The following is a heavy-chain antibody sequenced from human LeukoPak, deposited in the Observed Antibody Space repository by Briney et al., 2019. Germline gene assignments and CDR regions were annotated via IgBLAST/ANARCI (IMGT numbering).Heavy chain of an antibody. CDR1: GFTFDDYG. D-gene: IGHD1-14*01. CDR2: INWNSGSI. Sequence: GGSLRLSCAASGFTFDDYGMSWVRQAPGKGLEWVSGINWNSGSIGYADSVKGRFTISRDNAKNSLYLQMNSLRAEDTALYYCAKDIARYIPIPDAFDIWGQGTMVTVSS. J-gene: IGHJ3*02. V-gene: IGHV3-20*04. CDR3: AKDIARYIPIPDAFDI.